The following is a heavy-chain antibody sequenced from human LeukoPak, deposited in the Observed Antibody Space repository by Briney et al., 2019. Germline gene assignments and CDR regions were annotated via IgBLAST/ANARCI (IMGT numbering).Heavy chain of an antibody. CDR3: AMFSGSNLFAY. CDR2: IKQDGSEK. V-gene: IGHV3-7*01. Sequence: GGSLRLSCTASGFAFSSYWMSWVRQAPGRGLEWVANIKQDGSEKHYVDSVKGRFTISRDNAKNSLYLQMNSLRAEDTAVYYCAMFSGSNLFAYWGQGTLVTVSS. D-gene: IGHD1-26*01. J-gene: IGHJ4*02. CDR1: GFAFSSYW.